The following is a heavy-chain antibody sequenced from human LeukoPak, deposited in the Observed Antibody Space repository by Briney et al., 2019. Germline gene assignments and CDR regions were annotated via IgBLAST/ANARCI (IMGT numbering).Heavy chain of an antibody. Sequence: GGSLRLSCAASGFTFTSYWMHWVRQAPGKGLVWVSRVNSDGSSTNYAASVKGRITISRDNAKNTLYLQMDSLRAEDTAVYYCARGRYYGMDVWGQGTTVTVSS. J-gene: IGHJ6*02. CDR3: ARGRYYGMDV. CDR2: VNSDGSST. CDR1: GFTFTSYW. V-gene: IGHV3-74*01.